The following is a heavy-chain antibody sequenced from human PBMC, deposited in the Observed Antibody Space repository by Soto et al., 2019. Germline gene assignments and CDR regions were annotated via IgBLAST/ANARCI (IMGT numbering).Heavy chain of an antibody. CDR2: IKDGGVT. D-gene: IGHD5-12*01. J-gene: IGHJ4*02. V-gene: IGHV4-34*01. Sequence: QVQLQQWGAGLLKPSETLSLTCAVNGGSLTGYYWSWIRQPPGKGLEWIGEIKDGGVTNYSPSLKSRVTMSADTSKNQFPLKLNSVTAADTAVYYCARGQEGIVATHWDQGTLVTVSS. CDR1: GGSLTGYY. CDR3: ARGQEGIVATH.